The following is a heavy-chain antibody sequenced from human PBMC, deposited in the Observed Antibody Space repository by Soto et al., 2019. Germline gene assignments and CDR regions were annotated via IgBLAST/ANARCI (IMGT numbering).Heavy chain of an antibody. CDR1: GYTFTSYY. CDR3: ARDRVDDFWSGYGYYYYYYGMDV. Sequence: ASVKVSCKASGYTFTSYYMHWVRQAPGQGLEWMGIINPSGGSTSYAQKFQGRVTMTRDTSTSTVYMELSSLRSEDTAVYYCARDRVDDFWSGYGYYYYYYGMDVWGQGTTVTVSS. D-gene: IGHD3-3*01. V-gene: IGHV1-46*01. J-gene: IGHJ6*02. CDR2: INPSGGST.